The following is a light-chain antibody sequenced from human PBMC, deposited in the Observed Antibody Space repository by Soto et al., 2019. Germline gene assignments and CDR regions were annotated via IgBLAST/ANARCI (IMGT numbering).Light chain of an antibody. V-gene: IGKV1-5*03. CDR2: ESS. J-gene: IGKJ1*01. CDR1: QTISSW. Sequence: EIPMTQSPSTLSGSVGDRVTITCRASQTISSWLAWYQQKPGKAPKLLIYESSTLKSGVPSRFNGSGSGTEFTLTISSLQPDDFATYYCQHYNSYSEAFGQGTKVEL. CDR3: QHYNSYSEA.